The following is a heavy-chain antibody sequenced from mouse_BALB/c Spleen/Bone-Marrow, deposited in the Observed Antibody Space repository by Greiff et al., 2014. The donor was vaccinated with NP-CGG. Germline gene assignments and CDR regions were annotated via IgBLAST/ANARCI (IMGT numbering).Heavy chain of an antibody. CDR1: GFTFSSYG. Sequence: EVMLVESGGGLVQPGGSLKLSCAASGFTFSSYGMSWVRQTPDKRLEFVASINSNGGSTYYPDSVKGRFTISRDNAKKTLSLQMSSLKSEDTAVYYCARGNYGNYVDYFDYWGQGTTLTVSS. J-gene: IGHJ2*01. CDR3: ARGNYGNYVDYFDY. V-gene: IGHV5-6-3*01. CDR2: INSNGGST. D-gene: IGHD2-1*01.